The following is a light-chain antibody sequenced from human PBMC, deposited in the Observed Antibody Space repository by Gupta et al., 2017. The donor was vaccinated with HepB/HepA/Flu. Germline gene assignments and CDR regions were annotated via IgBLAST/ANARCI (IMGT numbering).Light chain of an antibody. CDR1: QSVSSSY. Sequence: EIVLTQSPGTLSLSPGERATLSCRASQSVSSSYLAWYQQKPGQAPRPLIYGASSRATGIPDRFSGSGSGTDFTLTISRLEPEDFAVYYCQQDGSSPKTFGQGTKVEIK. CDR3: QQDGSSPKT. CDR2: GAS. J-gene: IGKJ1*01. V-gene: IGKV3-20*01.